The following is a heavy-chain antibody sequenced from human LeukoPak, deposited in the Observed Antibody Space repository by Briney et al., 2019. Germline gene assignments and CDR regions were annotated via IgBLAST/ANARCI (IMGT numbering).Heavy chain of an antibody. J-gene: IGHJ4*02. CDR1: GGSISSYY. Sequence: SETLSLTCTVSGGSISSYYWSWIRQPPGKGLEWIGYIFYSGSTNYNPSLKSRVTISVDRSKNQFSLKLSSVTAADTAVYYCARVYRIAAAGIRWQPFDYWGQGTLVTVSS. D-gene: IGHD6-13*01. V-gene: IGHV4-59*12. CDR3: ARVYRIAAAGIRWQPFDY. CDR2: IFYSGST.